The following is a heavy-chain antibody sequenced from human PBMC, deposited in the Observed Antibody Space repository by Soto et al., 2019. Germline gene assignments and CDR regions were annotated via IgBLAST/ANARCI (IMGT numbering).Heavy chain of an antibody. CDR2: ISAYNGNT. Sequence: ASVKVSCKASGYTFTSYGISWVRQAPGQGLEWMGWISAYNGNTNYAQKLQGRVTMTTDTSTSTAYMELRSLRSDDTAVYYCARETIVGYDFWSGYYKPPPTYYYYCHGMDVWGQGTTVTVSS. CDR3: ARETIVGYDFWSGYYKPPPTYYYYCHGMDV. D-gene: IGHD3-3*01. CDR1: GYTFTSYG. J-gene: IGHJ6*02. V-gene: IGHV1-18*04.